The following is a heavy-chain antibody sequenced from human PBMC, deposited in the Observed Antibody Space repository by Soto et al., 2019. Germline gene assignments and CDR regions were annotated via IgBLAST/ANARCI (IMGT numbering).Heavy chain of an antibody. CDR2: IYYSGST. V-gene: IGHV4-30-4*01. CDR3: ARDTDTAMVTEYYGMDV. J-gene: IGHJ6*02. D-gene: IGHD5-18*01. CDR1: GGSISSGDYY. Sequence: SETLSLTCTVSGGSISSGDYYWSWIRQPPGKGLEWIGYIYYSGSTYYNPSLKSRVTISVDTSKHQFSLKLSSVTAADTAVYYCARDTDTAMVTEYYGMDVWGQGTTVTVSS.